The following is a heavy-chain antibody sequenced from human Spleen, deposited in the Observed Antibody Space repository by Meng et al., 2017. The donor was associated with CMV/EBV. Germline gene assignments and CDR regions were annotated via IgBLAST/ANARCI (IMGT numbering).Heavy chain of an antibody. CDR2: IYYSGSI. CDR3: ARHATYCSGGSCYYFSYYYYGMDV. J-gene: IGHJ6*02. D-gene: IGHD2-15*01. Sequence: LRLSCTVSGGSLSSSSYYWGWIRQPPGKGLEWFGRIYYSGSIYYNPSPKRRVTISVDTSKNQFSLKLSSVTAADAAVYYCARHATYCSGGSCYYFSYYYYGMDVWGQGTTVTVSS. V-gene: IGHV4-39*01. CDR1: GGSLSSSSYY.